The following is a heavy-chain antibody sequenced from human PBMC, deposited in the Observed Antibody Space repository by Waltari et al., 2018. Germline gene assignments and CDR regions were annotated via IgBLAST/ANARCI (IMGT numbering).Heavy chain of an antibody. Sequence: QLQLQESGPGLVKPSETLSLTCTVAGGSITSSSSYRGWIRQPPGKGLEWIGSSYYSGSTYYNPSLKSRVTISVDTSKNQFSLKLSSVTAADTAVYYCARNVSSISSSRDAFDYWGQGTLVSVSS. CDR3: ARNVSSISSSRDAFDY. CDR2: SYYSGST. V-gene: IGHV4-39*07. CDR1: GGSITSSSSY. D-gene: IGHD6-13*01. J-gene: IGHJ4*02.